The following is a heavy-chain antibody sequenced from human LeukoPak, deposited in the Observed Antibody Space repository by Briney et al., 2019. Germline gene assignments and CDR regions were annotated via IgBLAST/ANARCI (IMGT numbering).Heavy chain of an antibody. CDR3: ARDRTLYSGHYFDY. D-gene: IGHD4-11*01. CDR2: IYYSGTT. Sequence: SETLSLTCTVSGGSIANYSWSWIRQHPGKGLEWIGYIYYSGTTYYNPSLKSRVTISVDTSKNQFSLKLSSVTAADTAIYYCARDRTLYSGHYFDYWGQGTLVTVSS. V-gene: IGHV4-31*03. J-gene: IGHJ4*02. CDR1: GGSIANYS.